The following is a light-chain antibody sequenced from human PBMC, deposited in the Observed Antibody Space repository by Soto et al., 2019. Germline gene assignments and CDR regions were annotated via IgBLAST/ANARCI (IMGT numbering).Light chain of an antibody. CDR3: QQYNNWPRT. Sequence: EIVMTQSPATLSVSPGERATLSCRASQSVSINLAWYQQKPGQAPRLLIYGASTRATGIPARFSGSGSGTEVTLTISSLQSEDFAVYYCQQYNNWPRTFGQGTKVEIK. CDR2: GAS. V-gene: IGKV3-15*01. J-gene: IGKJ1*01. CDR1: QSVSIN.